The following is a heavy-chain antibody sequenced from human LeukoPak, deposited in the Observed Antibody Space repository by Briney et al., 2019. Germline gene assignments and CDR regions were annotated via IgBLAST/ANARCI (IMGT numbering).Heavy chain of an antibody. CDR1: GFTFSSYA. V-gene: IGHV3-23*01. CDR3: AKDQNGDYQIAPFDC. D-gene: IGHD4-17*01. Sequence: GGSLRLSCAASGFTFSSYAMSWARQAPGKGLEWVSAISGSGGSTYYADSVKGRFTISRDNSKNTLYLQMNSLRAEDTAVYYCAKDQNGDYQIAPFDCWGQGTLVTVSS. CDR2: ISGSGGST. J-gene: IGHJ4*02.